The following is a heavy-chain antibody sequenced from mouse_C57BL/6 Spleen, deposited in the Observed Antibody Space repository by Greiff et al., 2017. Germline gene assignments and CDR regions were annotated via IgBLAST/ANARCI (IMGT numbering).Heavy chain of an antibody. Sequence: QVQLKQPGAELVRPGSSVKLSCKASGYTFTSYWMDWVKQRPGQGLEWIGNIYPSDSETHYNQKFKDKATLTVDKSSSTAYMQLSSLTSEDSAVYYCATLYCGSSPFAYWGQGTLVTVSA. CDR2: IYPSDSET. CDR1: GYTFTSYW. V-gene: IGHV1-61*01. J-gene: IGHJ3*01. D-gene: IGHD1-1*01. CDR3: ATLYCGSSPFAY.